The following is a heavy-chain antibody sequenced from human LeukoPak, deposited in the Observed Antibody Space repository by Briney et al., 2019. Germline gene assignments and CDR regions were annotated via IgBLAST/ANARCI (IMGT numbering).Heavy chain of an antibody. V-gene: IGHV4-38-2*02. CDR1: GYSISSGYY. CDR3: ARSGRNAFDI. CDR2: IDHSGST. Sequence: SETLSLTCTVSGYSISSGYYWGWIRQPPGKGLEWTGSIDHSGSTYYNPSLKSRITISVDTSKNQFSLKLSSVTAADTAVYYCARSGRNAFDIWGQGTMVTVSS. J-gene: IGHJ3*02. D-gene: IGHD3-10*01.